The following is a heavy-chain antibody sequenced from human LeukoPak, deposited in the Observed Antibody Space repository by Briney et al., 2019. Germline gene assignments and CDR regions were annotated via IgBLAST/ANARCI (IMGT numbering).Heavy chain of an antibody. D-gene: IGHD2-21*02. V-gene: IGHV1-2*02. J-gene: IGHJ3*02. Sequence: ASVKVSCKASGYSFTDYFIHWVRQAPGQGLEWMRWINPNSGATNYAQKFQDRVTMSRDTSMKTVYMELTRLRSDDTAVHFCATEPGALCGSDNSEPPGDFFHSWGQGTMVTVSS. CDR2: INPNSGAT. CDR1: GYSFTDYF. CDR3: ATEPGALCGSDNSEPPGDFFHS.